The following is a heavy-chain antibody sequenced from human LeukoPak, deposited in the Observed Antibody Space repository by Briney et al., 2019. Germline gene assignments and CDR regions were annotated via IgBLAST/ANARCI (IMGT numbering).Heavy chain of an antibody. J-gene: IGHJ4*02. V-gene: IGHV4-59*08. D-gene: IGHD1-1*01. CDR3: ARHGFLGHHWQGLLDY. CDR1: GGSFSGYY. CDR2: IYYSGST. Sequence: PSETLSLTCAVYGGSFSGYYWSWIRQPPGKGLEWIGYIYYSGSTNYNPSLKSRVTISVDTSKNQFSLKLSSVTAADTAVYYCARHGFLGHHWQGLLDYWGQGTLVTVSS.